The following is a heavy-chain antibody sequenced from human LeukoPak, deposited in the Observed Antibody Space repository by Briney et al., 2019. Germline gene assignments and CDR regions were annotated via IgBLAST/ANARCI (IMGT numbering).Heavy chain of an antibody. CDR2: INHSGST. D-gene: IGHD6-6*01. J-gene: IGHJ5*02. Sequence: SETLSLTCAVYGGSFSDYYWNWIRQPPGKGLEWIGEINHSGSTNYNPSLRGRVTISVDTSKNQFSLKLSSVTAADTAVYYCARTYSSSNLWFDPWGQGTLVTVSS. CDR1: GGSFSDYY. CDR3: ARTYSSSNLWFDP. V-gene: IGHV4-34*01.